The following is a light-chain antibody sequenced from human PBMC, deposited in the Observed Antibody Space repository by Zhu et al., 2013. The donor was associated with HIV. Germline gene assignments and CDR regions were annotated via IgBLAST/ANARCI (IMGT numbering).Light chain of an antibody. CDR1: QSVLHSSNSNNY. Sequence: DIVMTQSPDSLTVSLGERATINCKSSQSVLHSSNSNNYLAWYQQKPGQPPKLLIYWASTRESGVPDRFSGSGSGTDFTLTISSLQAEDVAVYYCQQYYSTSWLTFGGGTKVEIK. J-gene: IGKJ4*01. CDR2: WAS. V-gene: IGKV4-1*01. CDR3: QQYYSTSWLT.